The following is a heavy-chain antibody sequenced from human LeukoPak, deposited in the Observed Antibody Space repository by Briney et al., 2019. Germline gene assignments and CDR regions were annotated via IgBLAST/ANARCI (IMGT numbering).Heavy chain of an antibody. V-gene: IGHV3-33*01. Sequence: PGRFLRLSCVASGFTFSSYGMHWVRQAPGKGLEWVAVIWYDGSNKYYADSVKGRFTISRDNSKNTLYLQMNSLRAEDTAVYYCARDPGQQLAEGYYYYGMDVWGQGTTVTVSS. D-gene: IGHD6-13*01. CDR3: ARDPGQQLAEGYYYYGMDV. J-gene: IGHJ6*02. CDR2: IWYDGSNK. CDR1: GFTFSSYG.